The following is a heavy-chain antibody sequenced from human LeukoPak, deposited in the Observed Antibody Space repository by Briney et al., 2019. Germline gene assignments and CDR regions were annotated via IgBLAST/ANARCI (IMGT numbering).Heavy chain of an antibody. D-gene: IGHD3-16*02. CDR2: INHSGST. Sequence: SETLSLTCSVYGGSFSGYYWSWIRQPPGKGLEWIGEINHSGSTNYNPSLKSRVTISVDTSKNQFSLKLSSVTAADTAVYYCARGYYVWGSYRSYYFDYWGQGTLVTVSS. CDR3: ARGYYVWGSYRSYYFDY. CDR1: GGSFSGYY. J-gene: IGHJ4*02. V-gene: IGHV4-34*01.